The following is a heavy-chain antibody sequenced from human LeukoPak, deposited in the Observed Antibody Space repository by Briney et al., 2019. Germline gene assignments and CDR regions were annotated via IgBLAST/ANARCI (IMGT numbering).Heavy chain of an antibody. J-gene: IGHJ2*01. CDR1: GGSFNSYA. V-gene: IGHV1-69*06. CDR2: IIPIFGTA. CDR3: ARSQPLAYFDL. Sequence: SVKVSCKASGGSFNSYAISWVRQAPGQGLEWMGGIIPIFGTANYAQKFRGRVTITADKSTNTAYMELSSLRSEDTAVYYCARSQPLAYFDLWGRGTLVTVSS.